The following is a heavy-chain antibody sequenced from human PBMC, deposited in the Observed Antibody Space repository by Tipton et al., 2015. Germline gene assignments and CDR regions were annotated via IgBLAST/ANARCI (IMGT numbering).Heavy chain of an antibody. D-gene: IGHD2-15*01. J-gene: IGHJ2*01. V-gene: IGHV3-7*01. Sequence: SLRLSCAASGFTFNRFWMSWVRQAPGKGLEWVADIRQDGSEKYYVDSVKGRFTISRDNAKNSLYLQMNNVRVKDMAVYFCARLYCSGGSCYPGAGYFDLWGRGTLVTVSS. CDR1: GFTFNRFW. CDR2: IRQDGSEK. CDR3: ARLYCSGGSCYPGAGYFDL.